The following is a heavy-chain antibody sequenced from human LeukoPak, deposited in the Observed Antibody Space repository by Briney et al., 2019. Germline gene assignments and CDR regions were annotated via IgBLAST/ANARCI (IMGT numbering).Heavy chain of an antibody. V-gene: IGHV3-23*01. Sequence: SGGSLRLSYVVSGFTFSRHDMSWLRQAPGKGLEWVSALSGSGGSTYYADSVRGRFTISRDNSKNTLYLQMNSLRADDTAVYYCAKDRAGATTFGVYDYWGQGTLVTVSS. D-gene: IGHD3-3*01. CDR1: GFTFSRHD. CDR2: LSGSGGST. J-gene: IGHJ4*02. CDR3: AKDRAGATTFGVYDY.